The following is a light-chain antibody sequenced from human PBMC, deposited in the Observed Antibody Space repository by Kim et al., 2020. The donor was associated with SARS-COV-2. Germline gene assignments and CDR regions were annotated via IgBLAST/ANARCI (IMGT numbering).Light chain of an antibody. CDR2: YDS. Sequence: PSVSVAPGKTARITGGGNNIGSKSVHWYQQKPGQAPVLVIYYDSDRPSGIPERFSGSNSGNTATLTISRVEAGDEADYYCQVSGVFGGGTQLTVL. CDR3: QVSGV. V-gene: IGLV3-21*01. CDR1: NIGSKS. J-gene: IGLJ2*01.